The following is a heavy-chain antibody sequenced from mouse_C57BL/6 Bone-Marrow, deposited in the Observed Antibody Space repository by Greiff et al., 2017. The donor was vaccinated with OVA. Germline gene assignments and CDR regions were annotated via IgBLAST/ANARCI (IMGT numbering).Heavy chain of an antibody. D-gene: IGHD2-3*01. J-gene: IGHJ1*03. V-gene: IGHV7-3*01. Sequence: EVQLEESGGGLVQPGGSLSLSCAASGFTFTDYYMSWVRQPPGKALEWLGFIRNKANGYTTEYSASVKGRFTISRDNSQSILYLQMHALRAEDSAPYYSALDGYYRYFDVWGTGTTVTVSS. CDR3: ALDGYYRYFDV. CDR1: GFTFTDYY. CDR2: IRNKANGYTT.